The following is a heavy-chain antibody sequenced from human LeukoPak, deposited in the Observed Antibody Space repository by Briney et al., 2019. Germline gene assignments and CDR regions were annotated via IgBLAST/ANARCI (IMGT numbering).Heavy chain of an antibody. CDR1: GFTVSSNY. CDR3: ARGVPDYDILTVLDY. J-gene: IGHJ4*02. Sequence: PGRSLRLSCAASGFTVSSNYMSWVRQAPGKGLEWVSVIYSGGSTYYADSVKGRFTISRDNSKNTLYLQMNSLRAEDTAVYYCARGVPDYDILTVLDYWGQGTLVTVSS. D-gene: IGHD3-9*01. V-gene: IGHV3-53*01. CDR2: IYSGGST.